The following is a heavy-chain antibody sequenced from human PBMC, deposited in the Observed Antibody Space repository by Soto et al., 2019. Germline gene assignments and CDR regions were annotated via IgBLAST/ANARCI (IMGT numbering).Heavy chain of an antibody. D-gene: IGHD6-19*01. CDR1: GVSINSISLY. V-gene: IGHV4-39*01. CDR3: ARQRPSGWYDGFDI. Sequence: QVQVQESGPGLVKPSETLSLTCSVFGVSINSISLYWGWIRQPPGKGLEWIATISYAGNTHYTPSLKSRVTISIDTSKNEFSLNLSSVTAADRAVYYCARQRPSGWYDGFDIWGQGTMVTVSS. CDR2: ISYAGNT. J-gene: IGHJ3*02.